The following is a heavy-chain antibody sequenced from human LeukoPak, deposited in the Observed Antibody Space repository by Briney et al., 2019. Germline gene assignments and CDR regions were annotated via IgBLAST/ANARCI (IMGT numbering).Heavy chain of an antibody. CDR2: MNPNSGGT. CDR1: GYTFTSYD. J-gene: IGHJ4*02. Sequence: ASVKVSCKASGYTFTSYDINWVRQATGQGLEWMGWMNPNSGGTNYAQKFQGWVTMTRNTSISTAYMELSRLRSDDTAVYYCARGGGDTAMADYFDYWGQGTLVTVSS. CDR3: ARGGGDTAMADYFDY. V-gene: IGHV1-2*04. D-gene: IGHD5-18*01.